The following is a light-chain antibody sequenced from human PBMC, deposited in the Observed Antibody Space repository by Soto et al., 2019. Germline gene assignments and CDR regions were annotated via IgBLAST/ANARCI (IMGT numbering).Light chain of an antibody. Sequence: QSVLTQPPSVSAAPGQTVTISCSGSNSNIGNNYVSWYQQFPGTAPKLLIYESNQRPSGIPDRFSGSTSGTSATLGITGLQTGDEADYYCGTWDNSLSAGVFGGGTKLTVL. CDR1: NSNIGNNY. CDR2: ESN. V-gene: IGLV1-51*02. CDR3: GTWDNSLSAGV. J-gene: IGLJ3*02.